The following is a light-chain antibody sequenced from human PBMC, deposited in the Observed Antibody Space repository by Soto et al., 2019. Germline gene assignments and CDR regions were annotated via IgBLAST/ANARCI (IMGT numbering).Light chain of an antibody. CDR2: EVS. CDR3: CSYAGSSTSWV. CDR1: SSDVGSYNL. V-gene: IGLV2-23*02. Sequence: QSALTQPASVSGSPGQSITISCTGTSSDVGSYNLVSWYQQHPGKAPKLMICEVSKRPSGVSNRFSGSKSGNTASLTISGLQAEDEADYYCCSYAGSSTSWVFGGGTKLTVL. J-gene: IGLJ3*02.